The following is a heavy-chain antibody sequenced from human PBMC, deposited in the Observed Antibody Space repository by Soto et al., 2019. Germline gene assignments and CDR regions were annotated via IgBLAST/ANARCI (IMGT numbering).Heavy chain of an antibody. D-gene: IGHD2-8*01. CDR1: GGTFSSYA. CDR2: IIPIFGTA. J-gene: IGHJ4*02. CDR3: ARMRYCTNGVCYAYFDY. Sequence: VASVKVSCKASGGTFSSYAISWVRQAPGQGLERMGGIIPIFGTANYAQKFQGRVTITADESTSTAYMELSSLRSEDTAVYYCARMRYCTNGVCYAYFDYWGQGTLVTVSS. V-gene: IGHV1-69*13.